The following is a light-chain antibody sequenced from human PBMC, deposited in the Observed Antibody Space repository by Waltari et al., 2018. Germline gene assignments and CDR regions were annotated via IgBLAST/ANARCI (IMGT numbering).Light chain of an antibody. J-gene: IGKJ1*01. CDR2: LES. CDR3: QRYNSAPWT. V-gene: IGKV1-27*01. Sequence: DFQMTQSPSSLSASVGDTVTITCRASQDISDDYLAWYQQKPGKSPELLIYLESTLQFGVPSRVRGSGSGKDFTLTITSLQPEDVATYYCQRYNSAPWTFGQGTKV. CDR1: QDISDDY.